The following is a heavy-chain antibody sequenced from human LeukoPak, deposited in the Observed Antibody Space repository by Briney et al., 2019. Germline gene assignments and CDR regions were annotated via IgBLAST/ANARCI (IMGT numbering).Heavy chain of an antibody. J-gene: IGHJ5*02. CDR3: ARELTGRGWFDP. CDR1: GGSFSGYY. CDR2: INHSGST. Sequence: SETLTLTCAVYGGSFSGYYWSWIRQPPGKGLEWIGEINHSGSTNYNPSLKSRVTISVDTSKNQFSLKLSSVTAADTAVYYCARELTGRGWFDPWGQGTLVTVSS. D-gene: IGHD1-14*01. V-gene: IGHV4-34*01.